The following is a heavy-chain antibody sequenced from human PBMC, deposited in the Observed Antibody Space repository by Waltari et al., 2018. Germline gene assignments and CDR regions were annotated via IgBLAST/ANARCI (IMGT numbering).Heavy chain of an antibody. CDR1: GFTFSSYA. CDR2: ISGSGGST. J-gene: IGHJ4*02. V-gene: IGHV3-23*01. CDR3: AKDHPSITIFGVVIILDY. D-gene: IGHD3-3*01. Sequence: EVQLLESGGGLVQPGGSLRLSCAASGFTFSSYAMSWVRQAPGKGLEWVSAISGSGGSTYYADSVKGRFTISRDNSKNTLYLQMNSLRAEDMAVYYCAKDHPSITIFGVVIILDYWGQGTLVTVSS.